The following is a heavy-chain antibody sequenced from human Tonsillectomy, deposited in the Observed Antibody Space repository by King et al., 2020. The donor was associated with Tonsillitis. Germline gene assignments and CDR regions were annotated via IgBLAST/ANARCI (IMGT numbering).Heavy chain of an antibody. Sequence: DVQLVESGGGVARPGGSLRLSCTASGFTFGDHGMSWVRQRPGKGLEWVSGINSDGDSTAYADSVKGRFSVSRDNAKNSLYLQMDSLRADDTAFYYCARGSSSWIDSWGQGSLVTVSS. D-gene: IGHD2-15*01. CDR2: INSDGDST. V-gene: IGHV3-20*04. CDR1: GFTFGDHG. J-gene: IGHJ4*02. CDR3: ARGSSSWIDS.